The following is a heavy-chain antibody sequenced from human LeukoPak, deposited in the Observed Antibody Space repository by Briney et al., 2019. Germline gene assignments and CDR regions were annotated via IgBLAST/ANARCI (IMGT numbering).Heavy chain of an antibody. J-gene: IGHJ4*02. CDR2: IKQDGSEK. CDR3: ARPHSSGWHLPYY. CDR1: GFTFSSYW. V-gene: IGHV3-7*03. D-gene: IGHD6-19*01. Sequence: GGSLRLSCAASGFTFSSYWMSWVRQAPGKGLEWVANIKQDGSEKYYVDSVKGRFTISRDNAKNSLYLQMDSLRAEDTALYYCARPHSSGWHLPYYWGQGTLVTVSS.